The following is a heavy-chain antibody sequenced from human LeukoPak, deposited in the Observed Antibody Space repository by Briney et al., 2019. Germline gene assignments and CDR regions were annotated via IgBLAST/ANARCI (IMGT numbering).Heavy chain of an antibody. CDR1: GGSTSSNY. V-gene: IGHV4-59*08. CDR3: ARSTAGTFDFDY. CDR2: IYYSGST. D-gene: IGHD6-19*01. J-gene: IGHJ4*02. Sequence: KPSETLSLTCTVSGGSTSSNYWSWIRQPPGKGLEWIGYIYYSGSTNYNPSLKSRVTISVDTSKNQFSLKLSSVTAADTAVYYCARSTAGTFDFDYWGQGTLVTVSS.